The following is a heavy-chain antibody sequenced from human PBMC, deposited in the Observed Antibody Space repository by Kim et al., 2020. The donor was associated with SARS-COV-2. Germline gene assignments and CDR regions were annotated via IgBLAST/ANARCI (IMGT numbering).Heavy chain of an antibody. D-gene: IGHD3-3*01. CDR2: ISSSSSYI. CDR3: ARSITIFGGGWYYFDY. J-gene: IGHJ4*02. Sequence: GSLRLSCAASGFTFSSYSMNWVRQAPGKGLEWVSSISSSSSYIYYADSVKGRFTISRDNAKNSLYLQMNSLRAEDTAVYYCARSITIFGGGWYYFDYWGQGTLVTVSS. CDR1: GFTFSSYS. V-gene: IGHV3-21*01.